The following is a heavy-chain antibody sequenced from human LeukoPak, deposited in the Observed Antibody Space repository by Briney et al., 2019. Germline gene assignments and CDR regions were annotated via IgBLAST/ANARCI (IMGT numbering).Heavy chain of an antibody. CDR3: ARRAVAGPYYFDY. Sequence: SVKVSCKASGGTFSSYAISWVRQAPGQGLEWMGGIIPIFGTANYAQKFQGRVTITADKSTSTAYMELSSLRSEDTAVYYCARRAVAGPYYFDYWGQGTLVTVSS. CDR2: IIPIFGTA. CDR1: GGTFSSYA. V-gene: IGHV1-69*06. J-gene: IGHJ4*02. D-gene: IGHD6-19*01.